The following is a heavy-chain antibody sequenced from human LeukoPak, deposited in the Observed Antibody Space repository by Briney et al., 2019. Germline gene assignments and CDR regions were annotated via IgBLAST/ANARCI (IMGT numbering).Heavy chain of an antibody. CDR2: ISGSGGST. CDR3: AKFRYFETMVYDY. CDR1: GFTFSSYA. D-gene: IGHD3-10*01. Sequence: GGSLRLSCAASGFTFSSYAMSWVRQARGKGLEWVSAISGSGGSTYYADSVKGRFTISRDNSKNTLYLQMNRLRAEDTAVYYCAKFRYFETMVYDYWGQGTLVTVSS. J-gene: IGHJ4*02. V-gene: IGHV3-23*01.